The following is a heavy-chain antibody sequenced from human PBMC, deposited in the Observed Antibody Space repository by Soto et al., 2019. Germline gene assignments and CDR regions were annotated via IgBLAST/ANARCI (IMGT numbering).Heavy chain of an antibody. J-gene: IGHJ4*02. V-gene: IGHV4-31*03. CDR2: IYTSGTT. CDR3: ARGSDGSSGWYPRLGYYFDY. D-gene: IGHD6-19*01. CDR1: GGSINSGGSS. Sequence: QVQLQESGPGLVKPSQTLSLTCIVSGGSINSGGSSWGRIRQHPGKRLEWIGNIYTSGTTYYNPSLRSRGITSVDTSKNQFSLRLRSVTAADTAVYFCARGSDGSSGWYPRLGYYFDYWGQGPLVTVSS.